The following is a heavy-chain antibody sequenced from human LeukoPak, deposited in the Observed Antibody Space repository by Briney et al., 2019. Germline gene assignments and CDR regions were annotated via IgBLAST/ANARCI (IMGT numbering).Heavy chain of an antibody. D-gene: IGHD1-26*01. J-gene: IGHJ4*02. V-gene: IGHV4-39*01. CDR3: ARGPIVGATRGSTDY. CDR1: GGSISSSSYY. CDR2: MYYSGST. Sequence: SETLSLTCTVSGGSISSSSYYWGWIRQPPGKGLEWIGSMYYSGSTNYNPSLKSRVTISVDTSKNQFSLKLSSVTAADTAVYYCARGPIVGATRGSTDYWGQGTLVTVSS.